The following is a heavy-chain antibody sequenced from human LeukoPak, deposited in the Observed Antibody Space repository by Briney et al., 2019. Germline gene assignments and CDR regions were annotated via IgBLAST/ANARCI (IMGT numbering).Heavy chain of an antibody. CDR1: GFIFSTYW. D-gene: IGHD3-10*01. Sequence: GGSLRLSCAASGFIFSTYWMHWVRQTPGKGLVWVSRIKSDGSTTSYADSVKGRFTISRDNAKNTLYLQMNSLRAEDTAVYYCASSSAGPNWFDPWGQGTLVTVSS. J-gene: IGHJ5*02. CDR3: ASSSAGPNWFDP. V-gene: IGHV3-74*01. CDR2: IKSDGSTT.